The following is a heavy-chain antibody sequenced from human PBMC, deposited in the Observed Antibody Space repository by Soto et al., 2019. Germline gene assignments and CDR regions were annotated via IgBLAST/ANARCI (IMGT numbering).Heavy chain of an antibody. CDR3: AKSHTTSGWYVTNDY. D-gene: IGHD6-19*01. J-gene: IGHJ4*02. Sequence: SLKISCAASGFTFGDYAMQWVRQAPGKGLEWVSAISWNSGSIDYADSVKGRFTISRDNAKNSLYLQMNSLRAEDTALYYCAKSHTTSGWYVTNDYWGQGTRVTVSS. CDR2: ISWNSGSI. V-gene: IGHV3-9*01. CDR1: GFTFGDYA.